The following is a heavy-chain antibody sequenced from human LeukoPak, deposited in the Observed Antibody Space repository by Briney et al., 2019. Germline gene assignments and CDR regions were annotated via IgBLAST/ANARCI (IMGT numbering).Heavy chain of an antibody. CDR1: GFTFSDYY. CDR2: ISSNIDYT. V-gene: IGHV3-11*06. CDR3: ARKIAIPSGYLDY. J-gene: IGHJ4*02. Sequence: PGGSLRLSCAASGFTFSDYYMSWIRQAPGKGLEWVSYISSNIDYTNYADSVKGRFTISRDNAQNSLYLQMNSLRAEDTAVYYCARKIAIPSGYLDYWGQGTLVTVSS. D-gene: IGHD2-21*01.